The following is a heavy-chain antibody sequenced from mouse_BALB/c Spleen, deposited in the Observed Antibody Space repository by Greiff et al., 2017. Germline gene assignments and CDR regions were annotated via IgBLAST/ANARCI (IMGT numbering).Heavy chain of an antibody. Sequence: VQGVESGPGLVAPSQTLSITCTVSGFSFTSYGVSWVRQPPGKGLEWLGVIWGDGSTNYHSALISRLSISKDNSKSQVFLKLNSLQTDDTATYYCARERYVYAMDYWGQGTSVTVSS. CDR2: IWGDGST. CDR3: ARERYVYAMDY. CDR1: GFSFTSYG. J-gene: IGHJ4*01. V-gene: IGHV2-3*01. D-gene: IGHD2-14*01.